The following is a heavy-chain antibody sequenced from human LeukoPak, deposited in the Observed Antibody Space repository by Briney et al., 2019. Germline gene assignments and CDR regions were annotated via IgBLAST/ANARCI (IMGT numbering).Heavy chain of an antibody. V-gene: IGHV3-53*04. Sequence: GGSLRLSCAASGFTVSSNYMSWVRQAPGKGLEWVSVIYSGGSTYYADSVKGRFTISRHNSKNTLYLQMNSLRAEDTAVYYCTKGAPMYSSSWYVGYWGQGTLVTVSS. J-gene: IGHJ4*02. D-gene: IGHD6-13*01. CDR1: GFTVSSNY. CDR2: IYSGGST. CDR3: TKGAPMYSSSWYVGY.